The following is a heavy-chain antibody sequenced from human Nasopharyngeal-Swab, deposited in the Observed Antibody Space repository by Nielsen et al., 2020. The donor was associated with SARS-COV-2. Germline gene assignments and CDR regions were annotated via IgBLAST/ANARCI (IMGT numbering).Heavy chain of an antibody. CDR3: ARVYSASYLGAFDI. J-gene: IGHJ3*02. Sequence: GESLKISCAASGLGFSNYEMNWVRQAPGKGLEWISYISTTTATIYYADSVKGRFTISRDNSKNTLYLQMDSLRAEDTAVFYCARVYSASYLGAFDIWGQGTMVTVSS. V-gene: IGHV3-48*01. CDR2: ISTTTATI. D-gene: IGHD1-26*01. CDR1: GLGFSNYE.